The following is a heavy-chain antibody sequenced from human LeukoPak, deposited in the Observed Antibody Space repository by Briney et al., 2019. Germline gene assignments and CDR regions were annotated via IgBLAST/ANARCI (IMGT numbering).Heavy chain of an antibody. Sequence: GASVKVSCKASGYTFTTCGISWVRQAPGQGLEWMGWIGIYNGDTNYAQKLQGRVTMTTDSSTTTAYMELRSLRSDDTAVYYCARDFLCTNGVCHDCFDPWGQGTLVTVSS. J-gene: IGHJ5*02. D-gene: IGHD2-8*01. CDR1: GYTFTTCG. CDR2: IGIYNGDT. V-gene: IGHV1-18*01. CDR3: ARDFLCTNGVCHDCFDP.